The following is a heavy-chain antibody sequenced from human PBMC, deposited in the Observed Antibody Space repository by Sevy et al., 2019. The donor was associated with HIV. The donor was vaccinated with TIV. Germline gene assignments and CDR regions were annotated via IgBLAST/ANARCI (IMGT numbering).Heavy chain of an antibody. J-gene: IGHJ4*02. D-gene: IGHD3-22*01. CDR3: ATTKDYYESSGSPFDY. CDR2: FDPEDGET. CDR1: GGTFSSYA. Sequence: ASVKVSCKASGGTFSSYAISWVRQAPGKGLEWMGSFDPEDGETLYAQKFQGRVTMTEDTSTDTAYMELSSLRSEDTAIYYCATTKDYYESSGSPFDYWGQGTLVTVSS. V-gene: IGHV1-24*01.